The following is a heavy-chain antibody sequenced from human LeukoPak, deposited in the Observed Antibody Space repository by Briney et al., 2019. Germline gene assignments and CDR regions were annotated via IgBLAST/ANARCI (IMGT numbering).Heavy chain of an antibody. J-gene: IGHJ5*02. CDR2: IYYSGST. Sequence: SETLSLTCTVSGGSISSYYWSWFRQPPGKGLEWIGYIYYSGSTNYNPSLKSRVTISVDTSKNQFSLKLSSVTAADTAVYYCARVPLRRWFDPWGQGTLVTVSS. CDR3: ARVPLRRWFDP. CDR1: GGSISSYY. V-gene: IGHV4-59*01.